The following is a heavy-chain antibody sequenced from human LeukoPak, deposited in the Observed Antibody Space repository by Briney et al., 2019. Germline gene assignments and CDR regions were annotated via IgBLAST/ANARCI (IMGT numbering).Heavy chain of an antibody. V-gene: IGHV4-38-2*02. J-gene: IGHJ4*02. CDR2: IYYSGTT. D-gene: IGHD2-2*01. Sequence: PSETLSLTCTVSGYSISSGYHWGWIRQPPGKRLEWIGSIYYSGTTYYNPSLKSRVTISVDTSKNQFSLKLSSVTAADTAVYYCARGPHQHWPLGQFWGQGSLVTVSS. CDR3: ARGPHQHWPLGQF. CDR1: GYSISSGYH.